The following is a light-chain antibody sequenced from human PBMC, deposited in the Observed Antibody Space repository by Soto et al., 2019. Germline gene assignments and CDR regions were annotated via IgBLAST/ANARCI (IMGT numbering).Light chain of an antibody. Sequence: QSVLTQPPSVSGAPGQRVTISCTGSSSNIGAGYDVHWYQQLPGTAPKLLIYGNSNRPSGVPDRFSGSKSGTSASLAITGLQAEDEADYYCQSYDRSRVVFGGGTKVTVL. CDR1: SSNIGAGYD. CDR2: GNS. CDR3: QSYDRSRVV. V-gene: IGLV1-40*01. J-gene: IGLJ2*01.